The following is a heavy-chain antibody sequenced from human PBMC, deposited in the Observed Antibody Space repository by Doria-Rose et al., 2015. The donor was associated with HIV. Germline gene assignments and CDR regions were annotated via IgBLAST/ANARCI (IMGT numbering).Heavy chain of an antibody. Sequence: HVQLVQSGSEVKKPGSSVKVSCKASGGTFSSYTISWVRQAPGQGLEWMGRIIPILDIVNYALRFQGRVTITADESTSTAYMELSSLRSEDTAIYYCASQWERSSFDYWGQGTLVTVSS. CDR3: ASQWERSSFDY. D-gene: IGHD1-26*01. J-gene: IGHJ4*02. CDR1: GGTFSSYT. CDR2: IIPILDIV. V-gene: IGHV1-69*02.